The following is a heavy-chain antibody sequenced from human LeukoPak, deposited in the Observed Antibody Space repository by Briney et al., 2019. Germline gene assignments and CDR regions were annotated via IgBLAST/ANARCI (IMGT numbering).Heavy chain of an antibody. V-gene: IGHV3-21*01. D-gene: IGHD6-25*01. CDR2: IISSSSYI. CDR3: ARDQRYYYGMDV. Sequence: GGSLRLSCAASGFTFSSYSMNWVRQAPGKGLEWVSSIISSSSYIYYADSVKGRFTISRDNAKNSLYLQMNSLRAEDTAVYYCARDQRYYYGMDVWGQGTTVTVSS. J-gene: IGHJ6*02. CDR1: GFTFSSYS.